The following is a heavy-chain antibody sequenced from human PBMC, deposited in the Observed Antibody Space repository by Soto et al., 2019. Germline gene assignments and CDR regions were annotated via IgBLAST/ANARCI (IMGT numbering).Heavy chain of an antibody. V-gene: IGHV4-59*01. CDR1: GGSISSYY. CDR2: IYYSGST. J-gene: IGHJ5*01. D-gene: IGHD3-10*01. CDR3: AREQITLLRVAIRRYVIDS. Sequence: PSETLSLSCTVSGGSISSYYWSWIRQPPGKGLEWIGYIYYSGSTNYNPSLKSRVTISVDTSKNQFSLKLSSATAADTAVYYCAREQITLLRVAIRRYVIDSSGQ.